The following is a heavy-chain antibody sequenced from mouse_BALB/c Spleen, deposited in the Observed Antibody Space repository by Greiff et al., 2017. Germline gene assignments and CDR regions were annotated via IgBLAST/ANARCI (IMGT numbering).Heavy chain of an antibody. J-gene: IGHJ3*01. D-gene: IGHD2-3*01. CDR2: ISYSGST. CDR3: ARTYDGYYGFAD. V-gene: IGHV3-2*02. Sequence: EVHLVESGPGLVKPSQSLSLTCTVTGYSITSDYAWNWIRQFPGNKLEWMGYISYSGSTSYNPSLKSRISITRDTSKNQFFLQLNSVTTEDTATYYCARTYDGYYGFADWGQGTLVTVSA. CDR1: GYSITSDYA.